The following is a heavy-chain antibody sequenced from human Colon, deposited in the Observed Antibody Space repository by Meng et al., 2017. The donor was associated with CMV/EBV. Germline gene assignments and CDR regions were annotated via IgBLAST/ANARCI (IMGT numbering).Heavy chain of an antibody. CDR2: TYSSGST. CDR1: GFSVSSNY. CDR3: ARVGADTALAFDY. J-gene: IGHJ4*02. Sequence: GESLKISCEASGFSVSSNYMNWVRQAPGKGLEWVSVTYSSGSTFHADSVRGRFTVSRDNSKNTVYLQMNRMRAEDTAVYYCARVGADTALAFDYWGQGTLVTVSS. V-gene: IGHV3-53*01. D-gene: IGHD5-18*01.